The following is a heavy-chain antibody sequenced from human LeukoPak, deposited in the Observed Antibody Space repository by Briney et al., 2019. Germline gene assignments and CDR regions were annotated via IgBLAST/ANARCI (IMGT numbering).Heavy chain of an antibody. V-gene: IGHV3-73*01. J-gene: IGHJ4*02. CDR2: IRSKTNNYAT. D-gene: IGHD7-27*01. CDR3: ARNTGDHDY. CDR1: GLTFSGSA. Sequence: GRALKLSCAAYGLTFSGSAGHWVRQASGKGLESVGRIRSKTNNYATAYAASVKGRFTISRDDSKNTAYLHMNSLKTEDTAVYYCARNTGDHDYWGQGTLVTVSS.